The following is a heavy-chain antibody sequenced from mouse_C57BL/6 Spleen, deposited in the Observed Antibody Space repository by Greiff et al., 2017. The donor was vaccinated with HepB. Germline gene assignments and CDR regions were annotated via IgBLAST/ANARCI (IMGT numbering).Heavy chain of an antibody. D-gene: IGHD2-4*01. J-gene: IGHJ4*01. Sequence: EVQLVESGGGLVKPGGSLKLSCAASGFTFSSYAMSWVRQTPEKRLEWVATISDGGSYTYYPDNVKGRFTISRDNAKNNLYLQMSHLKSEDTAMYYCARDKGDLGDYLSYAMDYWGQGTSVTVAS. CDR1: GFTFSSYA. V-gene: IGHV5-4*01. CDR3: ARDKGDLGDYLSYAMDY. CDR2: ISDGGSYT.